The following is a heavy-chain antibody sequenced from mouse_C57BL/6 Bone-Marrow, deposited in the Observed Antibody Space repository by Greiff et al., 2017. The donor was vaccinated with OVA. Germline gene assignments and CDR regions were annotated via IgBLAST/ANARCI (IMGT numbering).Heavy chain of an antibody. CDR2: INPGSGGT. V-gene: IGHV1-54*01. J-gene: IGHJ3*01. Sequence: QVQLQQSGAELVRPGTSVKVSCKASGYAFNNYLIEWVKQRPGQGLEWIGVINPGSGGTNYNEKFKGKATLTADKSSSTAYMQLSSLTSEDSAVYVCARRGFAYWGQGTLVTVSA. CDR3: ARRGFAY. CDR1: GYAFNNYL.